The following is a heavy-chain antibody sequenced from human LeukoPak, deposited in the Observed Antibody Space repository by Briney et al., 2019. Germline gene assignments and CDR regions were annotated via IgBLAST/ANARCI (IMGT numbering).Heavy chain of an antibody. V-gene: IGHV3-23*01. J-gene: IGHJ4*02. CDR2: ISGSGGST. CDR1: GLTLNDHA. Sequence: GGSLRLSCAGSGLTLNDHAMSWVRQAPGKGLEWVSSISGSGGSTYYADYVKGRSTISRDNSKKVVYFEMNSLRGEDTAVYFCARGGQNFDFWRFDYWGQGTLAVVSS. CDR3: ARGGQNFDFWRFDY. D-gene: IGHD3-3*01.